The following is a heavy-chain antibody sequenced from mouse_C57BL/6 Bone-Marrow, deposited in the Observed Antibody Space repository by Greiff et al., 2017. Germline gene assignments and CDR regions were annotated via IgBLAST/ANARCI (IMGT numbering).Heavy chain of an antibody. CDR1: GYTFTDYN. D-gene: IGHD1-1*01. CDR3: ARTAFITRDAMDY. Sequence: EVQVVESGPELVKPGASVKIPCKASGYTFTDYNMDWVKQSHGKSLEWIGDINPNNGGTIYNQKFKGKATLTVDKSSSTAYMELRSLTSEDTAVYYCARTAFITRDAMDYWGQGTSVTVSS. CDR2: INPNNGGT. V-gene: IGHV1-18*01. J-gene: IGHJ4*01.